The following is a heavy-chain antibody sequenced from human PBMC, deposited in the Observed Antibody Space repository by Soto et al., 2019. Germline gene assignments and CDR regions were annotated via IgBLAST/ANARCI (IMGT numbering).Heavy chain of an antibody. CDR1: GGSISTGDFS. Sequence: QVQLQESGPGLVKPSQTLSLTCTVSGGSISTGDFSWTWIRQHPGKGLGWIGDMYHSGSPYYNPSLTSRLTISVDPCKSQWSRRLRSVTSTDTAVYYWARTRVNVVGLNREDTYFDPWGRGTLVTVSS. CDR3: ARTRVNVVGLNREDTYFDP. CDR2: MYHSGSP. V-gene: IGHV4-31*03. J-gene: IGHJ5*02. D-gene: IGHD2-21*01.